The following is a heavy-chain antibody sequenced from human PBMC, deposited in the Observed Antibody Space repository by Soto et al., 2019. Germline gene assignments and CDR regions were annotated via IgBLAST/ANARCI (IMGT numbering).Heavy chain of an antibody. Sequence: SGPTLVNATGTVRLTCTVSGFSLSNAGLGVSWIRQPPGKALEWLAHIFSNDEKSYSTSLKSRLTISKDTSKSQVVLTMTNMDPVDTATYYCASTYSTSWYRSPAYWGQGTLVTVSS. J-gene: IGHJ4*02. CDR3: ASTYSTSWYRSPAY. V-gene: IGHV2-26*04. CDR1: GFSLSNAGLG. D-gene: IGHD6-13*01. CDR2: IFSNDEK.